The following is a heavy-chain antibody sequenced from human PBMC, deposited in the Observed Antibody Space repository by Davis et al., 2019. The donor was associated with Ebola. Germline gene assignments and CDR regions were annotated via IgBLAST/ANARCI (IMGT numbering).Heavy chain of an antibody. CDR2: TYYNSKWYS. V-gene: IGHV6-1*01. CDR3: TRGWLRGGFDP. D-gene: IGHD5-12*01. CDR1: GDSVSINSAG. J-gene: IGHJ5*02. Sequence: PSETLSLTCDISGDSVSINSAGWNWIRQSPSRGLEWLGRTYYNSKWYSDYATSVRGRITINADTSGNKFYLPLNSVTPDDTAVYYCTRGWLRGGFDPWGQGTQVTVSS.